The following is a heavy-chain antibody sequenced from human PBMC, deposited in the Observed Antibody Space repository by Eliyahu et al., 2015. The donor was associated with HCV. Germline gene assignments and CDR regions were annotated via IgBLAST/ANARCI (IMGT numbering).Heavy chain of an antibody. CDR2: IXGSGGST. CDR1: GFPFSXYA. CDR3: AKDRGGFNWYFDL. J-gene: IGHJ2*01. D-gene: IGHD3-16*01. V-gene: IGHV3-23*01. Sequence: EVQLLESGGGLVQPGGSLRLSCAASGFPFSXYAMXWVRQAPGKGLEWVSAIXGSGGSTYYADSVKGRFTISRDNSKNTLYLQMNSLRAEDTAVYYCAKDRGGFNWYFDLWGRGTLVTVSS.